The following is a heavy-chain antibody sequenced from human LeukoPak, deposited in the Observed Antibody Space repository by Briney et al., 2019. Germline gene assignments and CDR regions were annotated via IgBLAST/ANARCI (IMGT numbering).Heavy chain of an antibody. D-gene: IGHD3-22*01. Sequence: GGSLRLSCAASGFTFDDYAMHWVRQAPGKGLEWVSGISGNSGSIGYADSVKGRFTISRDNAKNSLYLQMNSLRAEDMALYYCAKGTDDYYDSSGSFFDYWGQGTLVTVSS. CDR2: ISGNSGSI. J-gene: IGHJ4*02. CDR3: AKGTDDYYDSSGSFFDY. CDR1: GFTFDDYA. V-gene: IGHV3-9*03.